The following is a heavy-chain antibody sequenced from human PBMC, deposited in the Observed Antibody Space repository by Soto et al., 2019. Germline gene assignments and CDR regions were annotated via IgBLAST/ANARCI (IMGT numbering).Heavy chain of an antibody. J-gene: IGHJ5*02. Sequence: PSETLSLTCTVSGGSISSYYWSWIRQPPGKGLEWIGYTYYSGSTNYNPSLKSRVTISVDTSKNQFSLKLSSVTAADTAVYYCARVVGGKWFDPWGQRTLVTVSS. V-gene: IGHV4-59*01. CDR1: GGSISSYY. CDR3: ARVVGGKWFDP. D-gene: IGHD1-26*01. CDR2: TYYSGST.